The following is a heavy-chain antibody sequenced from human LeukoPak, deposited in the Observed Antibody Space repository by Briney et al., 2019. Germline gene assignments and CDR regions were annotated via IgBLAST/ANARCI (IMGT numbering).Heavy chain of an antibody. Sequence: PSETLSLTCTVSGGSISSGSYYWSWIRQPAGKGLEWIARIYTSGSTNYNPSLKSRVTISVDTSKNQFSLKLSSVTAADTAVYYCARAAEYSSSWKTFVIDYWGQGTLVTVSS. V-gene: IGHV4-61*02. CDR1: GGSISSGSYY. CDR3: ARAAEYSSSWKTFVIDY. CDR2: IYTSGST. J-gene: IGHJ4*02. D-gene: IGHD6-13*01.